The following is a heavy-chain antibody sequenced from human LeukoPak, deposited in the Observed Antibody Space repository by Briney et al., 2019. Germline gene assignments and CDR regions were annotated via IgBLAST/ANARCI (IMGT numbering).Heavy chain of an antibody. Sequence: PSETLSLTCAVYGGPFSGYYWIWIRQPPGKGLEWIGEINHSGSTNYNPSLKSRVTISVDTSKNQFSLKLSSVTAADTAVYYCASYPHDYGDYGGLDYWGQGTLVTVSS. D-gene: IGHD4-17*01. CDR2: INHSGST. V-gene: IGHV4-34*01. J-gene: IGHJ4*02. CDR3: ASYPHDYGDYGGLDY. CDR1: GGPFSGYY.